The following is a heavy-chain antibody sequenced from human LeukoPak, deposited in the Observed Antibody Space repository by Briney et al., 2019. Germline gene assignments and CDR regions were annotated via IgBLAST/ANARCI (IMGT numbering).Heavy chain of an antibody. CDR2: VSGSGGST. Sequence: GGSLRLSCAASGFIFSNYALSWVRQAPGKGLEWVSAVSGSGGSTYYADSVKGRFTISRDDSKNTLYLQMKSLRAEDTAVYYCAKDSVRYGDYGQFYFDYWGQGTLVTVSS. CDR3: AKDSVRYGDYGQFYFDY. CDR1: GFIFSNYA. J-gene: IGHJ4*02. V-gene: IGHV3-23*01. D-gene: IGHD4-17*01.